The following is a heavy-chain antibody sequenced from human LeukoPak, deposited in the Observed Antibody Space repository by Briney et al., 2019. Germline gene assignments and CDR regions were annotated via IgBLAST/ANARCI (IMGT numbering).Heavy chain of an antibody. CDR1: GGSFSSSTYY. V-gene: IGHV4-39*07. J-gene: IGHJ6*03. CDR3: ARDWSYYMDV. Sequence: SETLSLTCTVSGGSFSSSTYYWGWVRQPPGKGLEWIGSIHYSGSTYYTPSLKSRVTISVDTSKNQFSLKLSSVTAADTAVYYCARDWSYYMDVWGKGTTVTVSS. CDR2: IHYSGST. D-gene: IGHD3-3*01.